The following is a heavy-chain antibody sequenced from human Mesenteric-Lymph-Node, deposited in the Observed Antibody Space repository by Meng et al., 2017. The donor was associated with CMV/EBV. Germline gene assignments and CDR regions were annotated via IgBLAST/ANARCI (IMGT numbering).Heavy chain of an antibody. CDR1: FTCSSDS. CDR3: AREPLRESSGWPYFDY. V-gene: IGHV3-21*01. Sequence: FTCSSDSRNWGRQAPGKGLEWVSSIGSSSSYIYYADSGKGRFTISRDNAKNSLYLQMNSLRAEDTAVYYCAREPLRESSGWPYFDYWGQGTLVTVSS. D-gene: IGHD6-19*01. J-gene: IGHJ4*02. CDR2: IGSSSSYI.